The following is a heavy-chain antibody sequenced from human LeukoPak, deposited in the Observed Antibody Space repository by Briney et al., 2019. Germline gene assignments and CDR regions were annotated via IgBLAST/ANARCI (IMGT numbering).Heavy chain of an antibody. V-gene: IGHV3-53*01. D-gene: IGHD3-16*01. Sequence: GGSLRLSCAASGFTVITNDMTWVRQAPGKGLEWVSVLYSGGNTKYADSVQGRFTISRDNSKNTLYLEMNSLGAEDTAVYYCGRAFPPLRTSSAGDLWGQGTLVTVSS. J-gene: IGHJ4*02. CDR1: GFTVITND. CDR3: GRAFPPLRTSSAGDL. CDR2: LYSGGNT.